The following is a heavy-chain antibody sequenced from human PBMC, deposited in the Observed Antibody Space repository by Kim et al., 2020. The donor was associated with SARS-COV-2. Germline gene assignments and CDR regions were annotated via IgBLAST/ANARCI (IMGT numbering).Heavy chain of an antibody. CDR3: TTDHFSLYSSSWPPRGWAGQFDY. D-gene: IGHD6-13*01. J-gene: IGHJ4*02. CDR2: IKSKTDGGTT. CDR1: GFTFSNAW. V-gene: IGHV3-15*01. Sequence: GGSLRLSCAASGFTFSNAWMSWVRQAPGKGLEWVGRIKSKTDGGTTDYAAPVKGRFTISRDDSKNTLYLQMNSLKTEDTAVYYCTTDHFSLYSSSWPPRGWAGQFDYWGQGTLVTVSS.